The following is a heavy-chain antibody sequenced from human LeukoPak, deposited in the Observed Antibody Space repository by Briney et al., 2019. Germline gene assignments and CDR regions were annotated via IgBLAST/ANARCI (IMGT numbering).Heavy chain of an antibody. CDR3: ARDLGDLIVGGEYFQH. V-gene: IGHV3-21*01. CDR2: ISSSSSYI. CDR1: GFTFSTYS. Sequence: TGGSLRLSCAASGFTFSTYSMNWVRQAPGKGLEWVSSISSSSSYISYADSVKGRFTISRDNAKNSLYLQMNSLRAEDTAVYYCARDLGDLIVGGEYFQHWGQGTLVTVSS. D-gene: IGHD1-26*01. J-gene: IGHJ1*01.